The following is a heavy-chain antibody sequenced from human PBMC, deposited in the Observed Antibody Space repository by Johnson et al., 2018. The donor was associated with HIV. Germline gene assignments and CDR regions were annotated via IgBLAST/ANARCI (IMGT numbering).Heavy chain of an antibody. CDR2: LYSGGST. J-gene: IGHJ3*02. V-gene: IGHV3-66*01. D-gene: IGHD3-16*01. Sequence: VQLVESGGGLVQPGGSLRLSCAASGFTVSSNYMNWVRQAPGKGLEWVSVLYSGGSTYYSDFVKDRFIISRDNSKNTPYLQMNSLRAEDTAVYYCARDYHYVWGSSYGFDIWGQGTMVIVSS. CDR3: ARDYHYVWGSSYGFDI. CDR1: GFTVSSNY.